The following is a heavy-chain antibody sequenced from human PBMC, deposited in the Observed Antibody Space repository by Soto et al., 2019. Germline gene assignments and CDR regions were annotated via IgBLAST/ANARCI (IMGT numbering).Heavy chain of an antibody. V-gene: IGHV1-69*01. D-gene: IGHD6-13*01. CDR2: IIPIFGTA. CDR1: GGTFSSYA. Sequence: QVQLVQSGAEVKKPGSSVKVSCEASGGTFSSYAISWVRQAPGQGLEWMGGIIPIFGTANYAQKFQGRVTITADESTSTAYMELSSLRSEDTAVYYCASGIAAAGTSQYYYYGMDVWGQGTTVTVSS. J-gene: IGHJ6*02. CDR3: ASGIAAAGTSQYYYYGMDV.